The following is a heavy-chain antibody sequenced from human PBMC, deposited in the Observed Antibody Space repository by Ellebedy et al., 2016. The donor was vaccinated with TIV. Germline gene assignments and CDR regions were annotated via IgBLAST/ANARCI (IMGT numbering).Heavy chain of an antibody. V-gene: IGHV3-23*01. CDR3: AQDHTEDSSGFAPFDAFDF. CDR1: GFTFGSYA. CDR2: IFGSGDST. Sequence: GESLKISCEASGFTFGSYAMSWVRQAPGKGLEWVSGIFGSGDSTDYADYVKCRFTISRDSSKNTLYLQMNSLRAEDTAVYYCAQDHTEDSSGFAPFDAFDFWGQGTMVTVSS. J-gene: IGHJ3*01. D-gene: IGHD3-22*01.